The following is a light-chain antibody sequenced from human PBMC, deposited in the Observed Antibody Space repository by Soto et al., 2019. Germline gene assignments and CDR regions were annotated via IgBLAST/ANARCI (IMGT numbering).Light chain of an antibody. CDR1: QSVSSSY. J-gene: IGKJ5*01. CDR3: QQYYNWPRT. V-gene: IGKV3-20*01. CDR2: GAS. Sequence: EIVLTQSPGTLSFSPGERSTLSCRASQSVSSSYLAWYQQKPGQAPRLLIYGASSRATGIPDRFSGSGSGTEFTLTINSLQAEDCAVYYCQQYYNWPRTFGQGTRLEIK.